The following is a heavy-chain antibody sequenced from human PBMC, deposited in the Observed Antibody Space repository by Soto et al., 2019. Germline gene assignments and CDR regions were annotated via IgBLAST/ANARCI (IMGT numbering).Heavy chain of an antibody. D-gene: IGHD3-10*01. CDR3: TTQSPYVLLWFGELLPVGPFDY. CDR1: GFTFSNAW. Sequence: EVQLVESGGGLVKPGGSLRLSCAASGFTFSNAWMSWVRQAPGKGLEWVGRIKSKTDGGTTDYAAPVKGRFTISRDDSKNTLYLQMNSLKTEDTAVYYCTTQSPYVLLWFGELLPVGPFDYWGQGTLVTVSS. V-gene: IGHV3-15*01. CDR2: IKSKTDGGTT. J-gene: IGHJ4*02.